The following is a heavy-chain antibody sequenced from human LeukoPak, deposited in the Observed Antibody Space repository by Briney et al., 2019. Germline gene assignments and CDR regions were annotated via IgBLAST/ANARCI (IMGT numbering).Heavy chain of an antibody. V-gene: IGHV3-23*01. D-gene: IGHD3-3*01. Sequence: GGSLRLSCAASGFTFSSYAMSWVRQAPGKGLEWVSAISGSGGSTYYADSVKGRFTISRDNSKNTLYLQMNGLRAEDTAVYYCAKTQSYYDFWSGYYEAYYYYYMDVWGKGTTVTVSS. J-gene: IGHJ6*03. CDR3: AKTQSYYDFWSGYYEAYYYYYMDV. CDR1: GFTFSSYA. CDR2: ISGSGGST.